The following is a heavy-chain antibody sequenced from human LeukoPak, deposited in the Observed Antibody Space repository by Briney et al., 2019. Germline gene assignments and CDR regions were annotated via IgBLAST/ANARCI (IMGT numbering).Heavy chain of an antibody. D-gene: IGHD4-23*01. CDR2: IIHIFNTK. V-gene: IGHV1-69*13. J-gene: IGHJ6*02. CDR3: ARGNSRWSTPSSSYYYRMDV. Sequence: ASVKVSCKASGGTLSTYSISWVRQAPGQGLEWMGGIIHIFNTKNYAQRFQDRVILTADESTSTAYMELSSLRYEDTAVYYCARGNSRWSTPSSSYYYRMDVWGQGTTVAVSS. CDR1: GGTLSTYS.